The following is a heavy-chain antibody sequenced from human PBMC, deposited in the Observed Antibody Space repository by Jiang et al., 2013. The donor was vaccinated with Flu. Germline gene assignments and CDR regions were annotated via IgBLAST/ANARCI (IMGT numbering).Heavy chain of an antibody. D-gene: IGHD3-3*01. CDR2: INSDGSST. CDR1: GFTFSSYW. Sequence: VQLVESGGGLVQPGGSLRLSCAASGFTFSSYWMHWVRQAPGKGLVWVSRINSDGSSTSYADSVKGRFTISRDNAKNTLYLQMNSLRAEDTAVYYCARGLGDFWSGYYYYYYYGMDVWGQGTTVTVSS. CDR3: ARGLGDFWSGYYYYYYYGMDV. J-gene: IGHJ6*02. V-gene: IGHV3-74*01.